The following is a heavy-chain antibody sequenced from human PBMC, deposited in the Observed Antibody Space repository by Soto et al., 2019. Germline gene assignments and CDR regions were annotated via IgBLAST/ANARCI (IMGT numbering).Heavy chain of an antibody. J-gene: IGHJ4*02. CDR1: GGSFSGYY. CDR2: INHSGST. V-gene: IGHV4-34*01. D-gene: IGHD5-18*01. Sequence: PSETLSLTCAVYGGSFSGYYWSWIRQPPGKGLEWIGEINHSGSTNYNPSLKSRVTISVDTSKNQFSLKLSSVTAADTAVYYCARVYSSASLDYWGQGTLVTVSS. CDR3: ARVYSSASLDY.